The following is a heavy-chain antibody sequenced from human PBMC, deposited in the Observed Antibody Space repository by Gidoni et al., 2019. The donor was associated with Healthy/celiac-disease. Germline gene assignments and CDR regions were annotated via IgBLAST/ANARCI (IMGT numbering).Heavy chain of an antibody. J-gene: IGHJ4*02. V-gene: IGHV4-39*01. CDR1: GGSISSSSYY. D-gene: IGHD3-22*01. Sequence: QLQLQESGPGLVKPSETLSLTCTVSGGSISSSSYYWGWIRQPPGKGLEWIGSIYYSGSTYYNPSLKSRVTISVDTSKNQFSLKLSSVTAADTAVYYCARKYYYDSSGYYSQWGQGTLVTVSS. CDR3: ARKYYYDSSGYYSQ. CDR2: IYYSGST.